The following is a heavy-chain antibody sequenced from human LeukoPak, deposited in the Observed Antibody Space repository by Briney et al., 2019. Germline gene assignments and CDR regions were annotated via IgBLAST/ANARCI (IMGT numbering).Heavy chain of an antibody. CDR3: ARGGRYCSSASCYTDIIRGWFDP. D-gene: IGHD2-2*02. V-gene: IGHV1-18*01. CDR2: ISAYNGNT. CDR1: GYTFTSYG. J-gene: IGHJ5*02. Sequence: ASVKVSCKASGYTFTSYGISWVRQAPGQGLEWMGWISAYNGNTNYAQNLQGRVTMTTDTSTSTAYMELRSLRSDDTAVYYCARGGRYCSSASCYTDIIRGWFDPWGQGTLVTVSS.